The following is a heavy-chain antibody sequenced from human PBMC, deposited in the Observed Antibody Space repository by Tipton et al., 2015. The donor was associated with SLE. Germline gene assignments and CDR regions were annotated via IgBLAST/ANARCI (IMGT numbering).Heavy chain of an antibody. Sequence: TLSLTCIISGDSINSNYWTWIRQPPGEGMEWIGYISDSRSTSYNPSLKSRVTMSVDTSKSQFSLRLKSVTAADTAMYYCATPGRYYDLGYWGQGTLVTVSS. D-gene: IGHD3-3*01. CDR2: ISDSRST. V-gene: IGHV4-59*04. J-gene: IGHJ4*02. CDR1: GDSINSNY. CDR3: ATPGRYYDLGY.